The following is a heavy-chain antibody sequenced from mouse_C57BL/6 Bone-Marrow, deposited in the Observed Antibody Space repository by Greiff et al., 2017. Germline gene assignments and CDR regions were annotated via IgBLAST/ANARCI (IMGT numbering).Heavy chain of an antibody. CDR3: ARPSYGSSPYYYAMDY. V-gene: IGHV1-80*01. CDR1: GYAFSSYW. CDR2: IYPGDGDT. Sequence: VQLQESGAELVKPGASVKISCKASGYAFSSYWMNWVKQRPGKGLEWIGQIYPGDGDTNYNGKFKGKATLTADKSSSTAYMQLSSLTSEDSAVYFCARPSYGSSPYYYAMDYWGQGTSVTVSS. D-gene: IGHD1-1*01. J-gene: IGHJ4*01.